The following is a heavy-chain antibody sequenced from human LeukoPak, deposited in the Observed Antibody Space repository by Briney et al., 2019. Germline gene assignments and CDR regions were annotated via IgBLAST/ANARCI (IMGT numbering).Heavy chain of an antibody. V-gene: IGHV4-34*01. CDR3: ARAVHSSGWFDYYYGMDV. CDR1: GGSFSGYY. D-gene: IGHD6-19*01. CDR2: INHSGST. Sequence: SETLSLTCAVYGGSFSGYYWSWIRQPPGKGLEWIGEINHSGSTNYNPSLKSRVTISVDTSKNQFSLKLSSVTAADTAVYYCARAVHSSGWFDYYYGMDVWGQGTTVTVSS. J-gene: IGHJ6*02.